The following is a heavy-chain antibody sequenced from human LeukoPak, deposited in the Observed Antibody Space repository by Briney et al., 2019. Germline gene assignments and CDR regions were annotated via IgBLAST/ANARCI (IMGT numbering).Heavy chain of an antibody. J-gene: IGHJ4*02. D-gene: IGHD3-10*01. Sequence: GGSLRLSCVASGFTFSSYSLNWVRQAPGKGLEWVSYISSSSSTIYYADSVKGRFTISRDNAKNSLYLQMNSLRAEDTAVYYCARDTMVRGVMGGYWGQGTLVTVSS. CDR3: ARDTMVRGVMGGY. CDR2: ISSSSSTI. V-gene: IGHV3-48*04. CDR1: GFTFSSYS.